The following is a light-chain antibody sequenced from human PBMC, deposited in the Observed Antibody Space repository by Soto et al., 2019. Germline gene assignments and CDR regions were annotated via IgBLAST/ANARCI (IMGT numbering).Light chain of an antibody. J-gene: IGKJ1*01. Sequence: EIVLTQSPGSLSLSPGERATLSCRASQSVDSRFFAWYQQRPGQAPRLLIYGASRRATDIPDRFTGSGSGTDFTLTISGLEPEDFALYYCQQYDSSVTFGLGTKVEIK. V-gene: IGKV3-20*01. CDR3: QQYDSSVT. CDR2: GAS. CDR1: QSVDSRF.